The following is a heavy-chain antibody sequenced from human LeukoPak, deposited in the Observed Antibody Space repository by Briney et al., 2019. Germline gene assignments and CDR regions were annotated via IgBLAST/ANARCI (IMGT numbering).Heavy chain of an antibody. V-gene: IGHV4-61*02. CDR3: AGTYCGGDCYSTNFDY. CDR1: GGSISSGSYF. J-gene: IGHJ4*02. CDR2: IYTSGIT. D-gene: IGHD2-21*02. Sequence: SETLSLICTVSGGSISSGSYFGRWIRQPAGEGLECIGRIYTSGITNYNPSLKSRVTISVDTSKNQFSLKLCSVTAADTAVYYCAGTYCGGDCYSTNFDYWGQGTLVTVSS.